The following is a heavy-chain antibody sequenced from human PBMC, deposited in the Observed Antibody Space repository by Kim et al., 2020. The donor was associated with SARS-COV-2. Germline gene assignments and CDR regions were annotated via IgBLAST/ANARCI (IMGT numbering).Heavy chain of an antibody. CDR2: ISYDASNK. D-gene: IGHD5-12*01. J-gene: IGHJ4*02. CDR3: VLDLVDLVSTSQPSDN. Sequence: GGSLRLSCAASGFMFSSYAMHWVRQAPGKGLEWVAVISYDASNKHYADSVKGRFTISRDNSKSTLFLQMNSLRPEDTAVYYCVLDLVDLVSTSQPSDNWGQGTLVTVSS. CDR1: GFMFSSYA. V-gene: IGHV3-30-3*01.